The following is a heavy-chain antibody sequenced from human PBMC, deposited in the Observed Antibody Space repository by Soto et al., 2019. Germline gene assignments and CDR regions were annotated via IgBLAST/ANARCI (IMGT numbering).Heavy chain of an antibody. D-gene: IGHD5-12*01. CDR2: VIPVFGTS. CDR3: ATAAGLHPVSPPDY. V-gene: IGHV1-69*01. CDR1: GGIFRSYA. J-gene: IGHJ4*02. Sequence: QVQLVQSGAEVKKSGSSVKVSCKASGGIFRSYAISWVRQAPGQGLDWMGGVIPVFGTSQYAQKFQGRVTITADESTSTAYMELTSLTSDDTAIYCCATAAGLHPVSPPDYWGQGTLVTVSS.